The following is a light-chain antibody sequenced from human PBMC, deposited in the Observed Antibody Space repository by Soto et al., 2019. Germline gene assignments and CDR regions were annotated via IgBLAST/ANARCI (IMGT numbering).Light chain of an antibody. J-gene: IGKJ1*01. CDR3: QQRGTWPT. CDR2: DAS. CDR1: QSVSGY. Sequence: EIVLTQSPVTLSLSPGERATLSCRASQSVSGYVAWYQQKPGQAPRLLIYDASSRANGIPARFTGSGSGTDFSLTISSLEPEDCAVYYCQQRGTWPTFGQGTRVEI. V-gene: IGKV3-11*01.